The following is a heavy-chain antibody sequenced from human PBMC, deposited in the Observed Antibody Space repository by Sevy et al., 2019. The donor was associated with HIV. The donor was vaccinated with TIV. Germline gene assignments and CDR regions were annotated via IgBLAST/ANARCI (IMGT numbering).Heavy chain of an antibody. Sequence: GGSLRLSCAASGFTFSSYWMSWVRQAPGKGLEWVANIKQDGSEKYYVDSVKGRFTISRDNAKNSLYLQMNSLRAEDTAVYYCARVGDWGSYRLDYWGQGTLVTVSS. CDR1: GFTFSSYW. D-gene: IGHD3-16*02. J-gene: IGHJ4*02. CDR2: IKQDGSEK. CDR3: ARVGDWGSYRLDY. V-gene: IGHV3-7*01.